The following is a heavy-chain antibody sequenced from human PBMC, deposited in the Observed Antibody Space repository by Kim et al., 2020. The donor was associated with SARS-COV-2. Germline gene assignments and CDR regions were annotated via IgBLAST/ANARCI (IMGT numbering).Heavy chain of an antibody. CDR1: GGTFSSYA. CDR2: IIPIFGTA. V-gene: IGHV1-69*13. Sequence: SVKVSCKASGGTFSSYAISWVRQAPGQGLEWMGGIIPIFGTANYAQKFQGRVTITADESTSTAYMELSSLRSEDTAVYYCARGGAAAGTITSWGQGTLVTVSS. D-gene: IGHD6-13*01. CDR3: ARGGAAAGTITS. J-gene: IGHJ4*02.